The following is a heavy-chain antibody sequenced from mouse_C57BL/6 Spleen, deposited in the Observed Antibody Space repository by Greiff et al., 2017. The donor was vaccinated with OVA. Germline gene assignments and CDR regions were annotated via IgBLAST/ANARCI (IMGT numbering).Heavy chain of an antibody. CDR2: INPNNGGT. CDR3: ARKGFGYYGSSYYFDY. V-gene: IGHV1-18*01. D-gene: IGHD1-1*01. J-gene: IGHJ2*01. CDR1: GYTFTDYN. Sequence: EVKLQESGPELVKPGASVKIPCKASGYTFTDYNMDWVKQSHGKSLEWIGDINPNNGGTIYNQKFKGKATLTVDKSSSTAYMELRSLTSEDTAVYYCARKGFGYYGSSYYFDYWGQGTTLTVSS.